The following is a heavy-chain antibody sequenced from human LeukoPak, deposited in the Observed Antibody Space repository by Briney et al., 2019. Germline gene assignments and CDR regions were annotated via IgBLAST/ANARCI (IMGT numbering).Heavy chain of an antibody. CDR2: TGNKANNYPT. J-gene: IGHJ4*02. V-gene: IGHV3-72*01. CDR3: ARGSPMEAVAAARYSPMLYYFDY. Sequence: PGGSLRLSCAASGFTFSDHYMDWVRLAPGKGLEWIGRTGNKANNYPTEYAASVKGRFTISRDDSKNSLYLQMNSLKTEDTAVYYCARGSPMEAVAAARYSPMLYYFDYWGQGTLVTVSS. CDR1: GFTFSDHY. D-gene: IGHD2-15*01.